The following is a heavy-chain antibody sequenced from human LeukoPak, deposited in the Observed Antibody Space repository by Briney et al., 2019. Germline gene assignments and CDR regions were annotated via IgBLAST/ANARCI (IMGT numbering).Heavy chain of an antibody. CDR1: GRSFSGYY. Sequence: SETLSLTCAVYGRSFSGYYWSWIRQPPGKGLEWIGEINHSGSTNYNPSLKSRVTISVDTSKNQFSLKLSSVTAADTAVYYCARGKRIMGYWGQGTLVTVSS. V-gene: IGHV4-34*01. CDR2: INHSGST. J-gene: IGHJ4*02. D-gene: IGHD2-8*01. CDR3: ARGKRIMGY.